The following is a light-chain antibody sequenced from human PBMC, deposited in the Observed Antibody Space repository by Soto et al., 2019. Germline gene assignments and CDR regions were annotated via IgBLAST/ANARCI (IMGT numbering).Light chain of an antibody. J-gene: IGKJ2*01. CDR2: AAS. Sequence: DIQMTQSPSSLSASVGDRVTITCRASQSISSYLNWYQQKPGKAPKLLIYAASSLQSGVPSRFSGSGSGTDFTLTISSLQTEDVAKYYCQRSYSTPHTFGQGTKVESK. V-gene: IGKV1-39*01. CDR1: QSISSY. CDR3: QRSYSTPHT.